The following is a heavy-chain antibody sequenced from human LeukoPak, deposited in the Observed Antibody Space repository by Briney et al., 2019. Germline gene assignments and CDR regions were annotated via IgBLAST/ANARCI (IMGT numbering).Heavy chain of an antibody. J-gene: IGHJ4*02. CDR2: IDWDDEK. CDR1: GFSLSTSGMC. Sequence: ESGPALFNPTPPLTLTSTFSGFSLSTSGMCGSWIRQPPGKALEWLARIDWDDEKYYITSLKTRLTISKVTSKNQVVLTMTNMDPVDTATYYCARIRRGWIDYWGQGTLVTVSS. D-gene: IGHD3-10*01. CDR3: ARIRRGWIDY. V-gene: IGHV2-70*11.